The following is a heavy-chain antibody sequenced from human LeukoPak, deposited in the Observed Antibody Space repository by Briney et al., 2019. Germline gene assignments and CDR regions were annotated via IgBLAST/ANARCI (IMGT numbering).Heavy chain of an antibody. J-gene: IGHJ4*02. V-gene: IGHV4-30-2*01. CDR2: ISHSGST. CDR3: AATDGYIHRHPIYYLDY. D-gene: IGHD5-24*01. CDR1: GGSISSGGYY. Sequence: SETLSLTCTVSGGSISSGGYYWSWIRQPPGKGLEWIGYISHSGSTYYNPSLKSRVTISVDRSKNQFSLKVTSVTAADTAMYYCAATDGYIHRHPIYYLDYWGQGTLVTVSS.